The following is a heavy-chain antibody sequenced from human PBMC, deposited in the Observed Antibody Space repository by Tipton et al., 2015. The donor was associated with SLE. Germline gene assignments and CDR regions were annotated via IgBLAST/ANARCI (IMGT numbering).Heavy chain of an antibody. CDR3: AKVLEGFWSALGY. V-gene: IGHV3-30*02. J-gene: IGHJ4*02. Sequence: GSLRLSCAASGFTFSSYGMHWVRQAPGKGLEWVAFIRYDGSNKYYADSVKGRFTISRDNSKNTLYLQMNSLRAEDTAVYYCAKVLEGFWSALGYWGRGTLVTVSS. CDR2: IRYDGSNK. CDR1: GFTFSSYG. D-gene: IGHD3-3*01.